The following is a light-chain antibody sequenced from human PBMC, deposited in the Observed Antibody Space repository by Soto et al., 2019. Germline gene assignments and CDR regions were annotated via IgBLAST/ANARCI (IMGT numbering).Light chain of an antibody. CDR2: GAS. CDR3: QQYGSSSWT. V-gene: IGKV3-20*01. J-gene: IGKJ1*01. CDR1: QSVSSSY. Sequence: EIVLTQSPGTLSLSRGERATLSCRASQSVSSSYLAWYQQKPGQAPRLLIYGASSRAIGIPDRFSGSGSGTDFTLTISRLEPEDFAVYYCQQYGSSSWTFGQGTKVDI.